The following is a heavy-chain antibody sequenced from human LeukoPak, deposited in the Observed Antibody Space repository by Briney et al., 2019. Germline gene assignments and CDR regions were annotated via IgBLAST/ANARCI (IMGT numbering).Heavy chain of an antibody. J-gene: IGHJ4*02. CDR1: GGTFSSYA. D-gene: IGHD5-18*01. Sequence: VASVRVSCKASGGTFSSYAISWVRQAPGQGLEWMGRIIPIFGTANYAQKFQGRVTITTDESTSTAYMEQSSLRSEDTAVYYCARSRGYSYGYEGDYYFDYWGQGTLVTVSS. CDR3: ARSRGYSYGYEGDYYFDY. CDR2: IIPIFGTA. V-gene: IGHV1-69*05.